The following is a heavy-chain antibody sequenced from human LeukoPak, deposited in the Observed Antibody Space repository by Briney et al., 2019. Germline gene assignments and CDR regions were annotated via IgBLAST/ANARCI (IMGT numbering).Heavy chain of an antibody. CDR1: GYTFTSYG. Sequence: GASVEVSCKASGYTFTSYGISWVRQAPGQGLEWMGWISAYNGNTNYAQKLQGRVTMTTDTSTSTAYMELRSLRSDDTAVYYCARDSYCGGDCYSSNWFDPWGQGTLVTVSS. J-gene: IGHJ5*02. V-gene: IGHV1-18*01. D-gene: IGHD2-21*02. CDR2: ISAYNGNT. CDR3: ARDSYCGGDCYSSNWFDP.